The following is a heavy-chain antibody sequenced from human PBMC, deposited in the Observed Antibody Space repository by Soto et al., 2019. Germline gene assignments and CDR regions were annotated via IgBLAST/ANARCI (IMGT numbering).Heavy chain of an antibody. CDR1: GGSFSGYY. V-gene: IGHV4-34*01. J-gene: IGHJ5*02. CDR2: INHSGST. Sequence: SETLSLTCAVYGGSFSGYYWSWIRQPPGKGLEWIGEINHSGSTNYNPSLKSRVTISVDTSKNQFSLKLSSVTAADTAVYYCARGGDFWSGRRDWFDPWGQGTLVTV. CDR3: ARGGDFWSGRRDWFDP. D-gene: IGHD3-3*01.